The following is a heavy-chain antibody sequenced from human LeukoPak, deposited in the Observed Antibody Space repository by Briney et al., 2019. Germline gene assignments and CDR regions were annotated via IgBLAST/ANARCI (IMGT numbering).Heavy chain of an antibody. D-gene: IGHD6-19*01. CDR1: GFTFSSYA. J-gene: IGHJ4*02. CDR2: ISGSGGST. CDR3: AKDPQWLYFDY. V-gene: IGHV3-23*01. Sequence: GGSLRLSCAASGFTFSSYAMSWVRQAPGKGPEWVSAISGSGGSTYYADSVKGRSTISRDNSKNTLYLQMNSLRAEDTAVYYCAKDPQWLYFDYWGQGTLVTVSS.